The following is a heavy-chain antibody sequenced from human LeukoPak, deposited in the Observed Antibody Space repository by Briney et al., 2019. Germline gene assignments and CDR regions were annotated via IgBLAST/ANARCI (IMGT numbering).Heavy chain of an antibody. CDR3: AREHQLLYLDY. V-gene: IGHV3-66*02. CDR2: IYSGGST. D-gene: IGHD2-2*01. J-gene: IGHJ4*02. CDR1: GFTVSSNY. Sequence: GGSLRLSCAASGFTVSSNYMSWVRQAPGKGWEWVSVIYSGGSTYYADSVKGRFTISRDNSKNTLYLQMNSLRAEDTAVYYCAREHQLLYLDYWGQGTLVTVSS.